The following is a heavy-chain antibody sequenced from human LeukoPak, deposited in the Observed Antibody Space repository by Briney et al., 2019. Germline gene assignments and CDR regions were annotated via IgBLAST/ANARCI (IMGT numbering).Heavy chain of an antibody. CDR3: ARGMGYDFWSGYLDAFDI. CDR1: GGSVSSGDYY. Sequence: SQTLSLTCTVSGGSVSSGDYYWSWIRQPPGKGLEWIGSVYHSGETYYNPSLNSRVTISVDRSKNQLSLKLNSVTAADTAVYYCARGMGYDFWSGYLDAFDIWGQGTMVTVSS. D-gene: IGHD3-3*01. V-gene: IGHV4-30-2*01. J-gene: IGHJ3*02. CDR2: VYHSGET.